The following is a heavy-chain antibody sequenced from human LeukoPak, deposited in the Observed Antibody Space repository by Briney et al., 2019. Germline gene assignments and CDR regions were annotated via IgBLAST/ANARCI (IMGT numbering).Heavy chain of an antibody. V-gene: IGHV3-66*01. CDR1: GFTVSSYD. J-gene: IGHJ4*02. CDR2: INSDGST. D-gene: IGHD1-26*01. CDR3: AWYSGRHSNSYLDY. Sequence: GGSLRLSCAASGFTVSSYDMSWVRQAPGKGLEWVSDINSDGSTYYAASVKGRFTISRDNSKNTLYLQMNSLRAEDTAVYYCAWYSGRHSNSYLDYGGQGTLVTVSS.